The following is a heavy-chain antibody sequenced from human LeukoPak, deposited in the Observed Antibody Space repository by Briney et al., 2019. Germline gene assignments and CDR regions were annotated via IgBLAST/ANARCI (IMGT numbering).Heavy chain of an antibody. Sequence: SETLSLTCAVYGGSFSGYYWSWIRQPPGKGLEWIGEINHSGSTNYNPSLKSRVTISVDTSKNQFSLKLSSVTAADTAVYYCSGRERITTFGVVTEDYWGQGTLVTVSS. CDR1: GGSFSGYY. CDR2: INHSGST. V-gene: IGHV4-34*01. CDR3: SGRERITTFGVVTEDY. D-gene: IGHD3-3*01. J-gene: IGHJ4*02.